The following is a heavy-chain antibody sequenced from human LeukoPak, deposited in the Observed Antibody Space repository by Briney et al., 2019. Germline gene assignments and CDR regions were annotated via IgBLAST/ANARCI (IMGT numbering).Heavy chain of an antibody. V-gene: IGHV4-59*01. CDR2: IYYSGST. D-gene: IGHD3-22*01. Sequence: SETLSLTCTVSGGSISSYYWSWIRQPPGKGLEWIGYIYYSGSTNYNPSLKSRVTISVDTSKNQFSLKLSSVTAADTAVYYCARDKPQWDYDSRTADPDAFDIWGQGTMVTVSS. CDR1: GGSISSYY. J-gene: IGHJ3*02. CDR3: ARDKPQWDYDSRTADPDAFDI.